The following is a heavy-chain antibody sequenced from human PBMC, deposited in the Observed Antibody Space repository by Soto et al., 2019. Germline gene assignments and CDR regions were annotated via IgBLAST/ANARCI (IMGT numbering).Heavy chain of an antibody. V-gene: IGHV3-33*01. J-gene: IGHJ5*01. CDR3: VGRGFSGDSDS. D-gene: IGHD1-26*01. CDR2: IWYDGKNK. CDR1: GFIFRTYA. Sequence: GGTLRLSCEASGFIFRTYAMHWVRQAPGKGLEWLAVIWYDGKNKYYADSVKGRSTVSRDNSKRTMWLQMNSLRVEDTAVYYCVGRGFSGDSDS.